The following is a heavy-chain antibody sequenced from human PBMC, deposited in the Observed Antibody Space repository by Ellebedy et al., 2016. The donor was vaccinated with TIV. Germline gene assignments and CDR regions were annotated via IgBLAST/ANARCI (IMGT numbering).Heavy chain of an antibody. CDR1: GFTFSTYA. D-gene: IGHD6-19*01. CDR2: ISGTGRST. V-gene: IGHV3-23*01. Sequence: GESLKISCAASGFTFSTYAMSWVRQAPGKGLEWVSAISGTGRSTDYADSVKGRFTISRDNSKNTLYLQMNSLRAEDTAVYYCATENGGSGWSVYLNWGQGTLVTVSS. CDR3: ATENGGSGWSVYLN. J-gene: IGHJ4*02.